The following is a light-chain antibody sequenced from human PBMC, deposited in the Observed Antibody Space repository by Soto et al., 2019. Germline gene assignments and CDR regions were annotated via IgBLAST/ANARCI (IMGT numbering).Light chain of an antibody. CDR3: CSYTTSSSSV. CDR2: EVN. Sequence: QSALTQPASVSGSPGQSITISCAGTSSDVGRYNYVSWYQQHPGKAPKLMIYEVNNRPSGVSNRFSGSKSDNTASLTISGLQAEDEADYYCCSYTTSSSSVLGTGTKVTVL. CDR1: SSDVGRYNY. V-gene: IGLV2-14*01. J-gene: IGLJ1*01.